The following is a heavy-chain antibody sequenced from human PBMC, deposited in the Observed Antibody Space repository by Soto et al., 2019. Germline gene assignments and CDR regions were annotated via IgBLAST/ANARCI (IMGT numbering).Heavy chain of an antibody. D-gene: IGHD3-10*01. V-gene: IGHV3-53*01. Sequence: GGSLRLSCAVSGFTLSTNHMTWVRQAPGSGLEWVSLIYTNGSTYYADSVKGRFTLSRDNLKNIVFLQMNSLRADDTAVYYCARGRASHSDFDYWGQGTLVTVSS. CDR3: ARGRASHSDFDY. CDR2: IYTNGST. J-gene: IGHJ4*02. CDR1: GFTLSTNH.